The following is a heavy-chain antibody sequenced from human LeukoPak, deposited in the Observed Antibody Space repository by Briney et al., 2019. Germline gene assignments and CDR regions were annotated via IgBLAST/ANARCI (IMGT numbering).Heavy chain of an antibody. D-gene: IGHD3-3*01. CDR3: ARGNYDFTYDP. CDR2: FSTSGSYI. V-gene: IGHV3-21*01. Sequence: PGGSLRLSCAASGLILSDFDMNWVRQAPGKGLEWISYFSTSGSYIHYADSVKGRFTISRDDAKNSLYLHLDSLTVADTAVYFCARGNYDFTYDPWGQGTLVTVSS. CDR1: GLILSDFD. J-gene: IGHJ5*02.